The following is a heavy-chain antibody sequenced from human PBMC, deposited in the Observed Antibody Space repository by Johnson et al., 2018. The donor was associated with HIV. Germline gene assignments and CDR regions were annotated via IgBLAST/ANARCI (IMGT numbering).Heavy chain of an antibody. J-gene: IGHJ3*02. V-gene: IGHV3-30*18. D-gene: IGHD2-21*01. CDR2: IWYDGSNK. Sequence: QVQLVESGGGVVQPGRSLRLSCSASGFTFSSYAMHWVRQAPGKGLEWVAVIWYDGSNKYYADSVKGRFTISRDNPWNTLYLQMNNLTSEDTGAYYCAKSIVVVLVGDNDDAFDMWGLGTMVTVSS. CDR3: AKSIVVVLVGDNDDAFDM. CDR1: GFTFSSYA.